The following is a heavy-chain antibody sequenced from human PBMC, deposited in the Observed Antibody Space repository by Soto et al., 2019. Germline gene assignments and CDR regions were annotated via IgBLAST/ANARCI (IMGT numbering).Heavy chain of an antibody. CDR1: GYTFTSYG. D-gene: IGHD1-26*01. CDR2: ISAYNGNT. J-gene: IGHJ5*02. V-gene: IGHV1-18*01. Sequence: QVQLVQSGGEVKKPGASVKVSCKASGYTFTSYGISWVRPAPGQGLEWMGRISAYNGNTNYAQKLQGRVTMTTDPSTSTAYMELRSLRSDDTAVYYSGRVVGALGHGFDHRGQGTLVTVSS. CDR3: GRVVGALGHGFDH.